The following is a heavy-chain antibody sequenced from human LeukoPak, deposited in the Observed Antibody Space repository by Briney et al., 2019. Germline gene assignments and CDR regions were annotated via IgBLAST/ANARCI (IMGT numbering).Heavy chain of an antibody. CDR2: ISTSGSTT. D-gene: IGHD7-27*01. CDR3: ARENWGSFDR. J-gene: IGHJ4*02. CDR1: GITFRDYW. V-gene: IGHV3-11*01. Sequence: SGGSLRLSCAASGITFRDYWMSWIRQAPGEGLEWVSCISTSGSTTYYADSVKGRFTISRDNAKSSLYLQMNSLRAEDTAVYYCARENWGSFDRWGQGTLVTVSS.